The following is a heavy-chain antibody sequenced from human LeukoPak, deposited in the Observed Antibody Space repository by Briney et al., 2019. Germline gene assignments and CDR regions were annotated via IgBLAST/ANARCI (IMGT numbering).Heavy chain of an antibody. V-gene: IGHV1-46*01. D-gene: IGHD6-13*01. CDR1: GNTFIVYW. CDR2: IHPRGDAT. CDR3: AREGQQLKHFDF. J-gene: IGHJ1*01. Sequence: ASVKVSCKASGNTFIVYWIHWVRQAPGQGLEWMGAIHPRGDATICAQKFQGRVATTRDTSTSTVYIELSSLTSEDTAVYYCAREGQQLKHFDFWGQGTLVTVSS.